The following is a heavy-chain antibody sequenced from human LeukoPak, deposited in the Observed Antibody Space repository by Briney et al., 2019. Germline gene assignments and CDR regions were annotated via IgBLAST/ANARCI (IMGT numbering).Heavy chain of an antibody. Sequence: GGSLRLSCAASGFTFNSYGMSWVRQAPGKGLEWVSAISASGGSTFYADSVKGRFTIPRDNSKNTLYLQMNSLRDEDTAVYFCARLGGTGMFYYMDVWAKGTTVTVSS. D-gene: IGHD1-1*01. V-gene: IGHV3-23*01. J-gene: IGHJ6*03. CDR1: GFTFNSYG. CDR3: ARLGGTGMFYYMDV. CDR2: ISASGGST.